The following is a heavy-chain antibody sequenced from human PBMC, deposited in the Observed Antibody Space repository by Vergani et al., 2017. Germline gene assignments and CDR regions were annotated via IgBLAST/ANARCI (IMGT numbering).Heavy chain of an antibody. CDR3: ATPQTGTTAGNRV. CDR1: GYTFTDHY. CDR2: VDPEDGET. D-gene: IGHD4-17*01. J-gene: IGHJ6*02. V-gene: IGHV1-69-2*01. Sequence: EVQLVQSGAEVKKPGATMKISCKVSGYTFTDHYMHWVKQAPGKGLEWMGLVDPEDGETIYAEKFKGRVTIAADTSTDTAHMELSSLRSEDTAVYYCATPQTGTTAGNRVWGQGTTVIVSS.